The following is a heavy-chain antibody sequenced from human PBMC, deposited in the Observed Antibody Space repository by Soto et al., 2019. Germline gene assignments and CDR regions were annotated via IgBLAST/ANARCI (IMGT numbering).Heavy chain of an antibody. Sequence: QPGGSLRLSCAASGFPFGENAMSWVRQAPGKGLEWVSGISDSGATTYYADSVRGRFTISRDNSKNTLYRQMKSLRAEDSASYYCAKEDTSSGSLDYWGQGALVTVSS. CDR3: AKEDTSSGSLDY. D-gene: IGHD6-19*01. CDR2: ISDSGATT. CDR1: GFPFGENA. V-gene: IGHV3-23*01. J-gene: IGHJ4*02.